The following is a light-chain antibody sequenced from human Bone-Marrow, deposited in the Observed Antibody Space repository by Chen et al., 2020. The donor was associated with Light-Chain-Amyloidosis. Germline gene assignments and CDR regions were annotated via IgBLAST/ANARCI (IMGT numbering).Light chain of an antibody. CDR2: RDT. CDR3: QAGDSSGTYEVV. V-gene: IGLV3-25*03. CDR1: DLPTKY. J-gene: IGLJ2*01. Sequence: SYELTQPPSVSVSPGQTARITCSGDDLPTKYAYWYQQKPGQAPVLVIHRDTERPSGISERFSGSSSGTTGTLTISGVQAGDEAGYHCQAGDSSGTYEVVFGGGTKLTVL.